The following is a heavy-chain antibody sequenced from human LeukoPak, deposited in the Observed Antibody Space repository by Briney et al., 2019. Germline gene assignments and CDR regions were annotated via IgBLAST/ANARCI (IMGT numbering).Heavy chain of an antibody. CDR3: ARDSVGPSSWYGMDV. D-gene: IGHD6-13*01. CDR2: IYYSGST. CDR1: GDSISSYY. J-gene: IGHJ6*02. Sequence: SETLSLTCTVSGDSISSYYWSWIRQPPGRGLEWIGYIYYSGSTNYNPSLKSRVTISVDTSKNQFSLKLSSVTAADTAVYYCARDSVGPSSWYGMDVWGQGTTVTVSS. V-gene: IGHV4-59*01.